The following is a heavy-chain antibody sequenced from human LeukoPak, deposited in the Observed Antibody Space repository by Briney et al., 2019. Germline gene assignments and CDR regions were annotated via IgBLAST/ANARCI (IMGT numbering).Heavy chain of an antibody. CDR1: GGTFSSYA. D-gene: IGHD2-15*01. CDR3: ARDDCSGGSCYSGY. CDR2: IIPIFGTA. Sequence: ASVKVSCKASGGTFSSYAISWVRQAPGQGLGWMGGIIPIFGTANYAQKFQGRVTITADESTSTAYMELSSLRSEDTAVYYCARDDCSGGSCYSGYWGQGTLVTVSS. J-gene: IGHJ4*02. V-gene: IGHV1-69*13.